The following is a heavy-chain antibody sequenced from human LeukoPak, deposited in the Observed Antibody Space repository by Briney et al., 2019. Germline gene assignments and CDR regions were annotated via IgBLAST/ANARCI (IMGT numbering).Heavy chain of an antibody. CDR3: ARESRGYSGYDYVGWFDP. CDR1: GGSISSGGYS. D-gene: IGHD5-12*01. CDR2: IYHSGST. V-gene: IGHV4-30-2*01. Sequence: SQTLSLTCAVSGGSISSGGYSRSWIRQPPGKGLEWIGYIYHSGSTYYNPSLKSRVTISVDRSKNQFSLKLSSVTAADTAVYYCARESRGYSGYDYVGWFDPWGQGTLVTVSS. J-gene: IGHJ5*02.